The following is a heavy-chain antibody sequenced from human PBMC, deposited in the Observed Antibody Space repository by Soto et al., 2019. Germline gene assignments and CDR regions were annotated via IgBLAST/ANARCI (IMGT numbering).Heavy chain of an antibody. J-gene: IGHJ4*02. CDR3: GREESGYYGSGSYSRFDF. V-gene: IGHV3-30-3*01. CDR2: ISFDGTNK. CDR1: GFTFRSYA. Sequence: GGSLRLSCAASGFTFRSYAMHWVRQAPGKGLEWVALISFDGTNKYYAESVRGRFTISRDNSENTVHLEMTSLRLADTAVYFCGREESGYYGSGSYSRFDFWGQGALVTVSS. D-gene: IGHD3-10*01.